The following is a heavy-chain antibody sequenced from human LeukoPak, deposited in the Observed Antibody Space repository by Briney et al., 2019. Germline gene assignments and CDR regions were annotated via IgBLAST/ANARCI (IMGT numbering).Heavy chain of an antibody. Sequence: ASVKVSCKASGYIFTSYYMHWVPQAPGQGLEWMGIINPSGGSASYAQKFQGRVTMTRDTSTSTVYMELSSLRSEDTAVYYCARADGWLQYPTLGYWGQGTLVTVCS. V-gene: IGHV1-46*01. CDR2: INPSGGSA. D-gene: IGHD5-24*01. J-gene: IGHJ4*02. CDR3: ARADGWLQYPTLGY. CDR1: GYIFTSYY.